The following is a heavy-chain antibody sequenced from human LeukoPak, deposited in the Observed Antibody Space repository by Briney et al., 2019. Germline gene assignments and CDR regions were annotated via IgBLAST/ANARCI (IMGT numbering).Heavy chain of an antibody. CDR3: AREEGNCSSTSCFGWFDP. CDR1: GYTFTGYY. CDR2: INPNSGGT. V-gene: IGHV1-2*02. D-gene: IGHD2-2*01. J-gene: IGHJ5*02. Sequence: ASVKVSCKASGYTFTGYYMHWVRQAPGQGLEWMGWINPNSGGTNYAQKFQGRVTMIRDTSISTAYMELSRLRSDDTAVYYCAREEGNCSSTSCFGWFDPWGQGTLVTVSS.